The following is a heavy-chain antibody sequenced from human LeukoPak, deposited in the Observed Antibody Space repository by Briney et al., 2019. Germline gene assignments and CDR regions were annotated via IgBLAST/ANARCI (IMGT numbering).Heavy chain of an antibody. CDR1: GGSISSSSYY. D-gene: IGHD6-13*01. CDR2: IYYSGST. Sequence: SETLSLTCTVSGGSISSSSYYWGWIRQPPGKGLEWIGSIYYSGSTYYNPSLKSRVTISVDTSKNQFSLKLSSVTAADTAVYYCADLAAYSSSWDYWGQGTLVTVSS. V-gene: IGHV4-39*07. J-gene: IGHJ4*02. CDR3: ADLAAYSSSWDY.